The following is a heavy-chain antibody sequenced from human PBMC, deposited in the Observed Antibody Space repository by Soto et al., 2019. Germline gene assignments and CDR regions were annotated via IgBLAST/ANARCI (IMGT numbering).Heavy chain of an antibody. J-gene: IGHJ4*02. D-gene: IGHD5-12*01. CDR2: IIPIFGTA. Sequence: QVQLVQSGAEVKKPGSSVKVSCTASGGTFSSYAISWVRQAPGQGLEWMGGIIPIFGTANYAQKFQGRVTITADESTSTAYMELSSLRSEDTAVYYCARGRRRDGYNYMFFDYWGQGTLVTVSS. CDR1: GGTFSSYA. V-gene: IGHV1-69*01. CDR3: ARGRRRDGYNYMFFDY.